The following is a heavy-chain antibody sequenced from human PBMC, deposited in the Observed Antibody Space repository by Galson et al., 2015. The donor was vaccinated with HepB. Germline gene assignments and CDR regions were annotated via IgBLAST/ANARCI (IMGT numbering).Heavy chain of an antibody. J-gene: IGHJ5*02. Sequence: SLRLSCAVSGFTFSSFAMNWVRQAPGKGLEWVSDISGSGDSTYYADSVKGRFTISRDNSKNTLYLQMNSLRAEDTALYYCAKAAYGDYVGWFDPWGQGTLVTVSS. V-gene: IGHV3-23*01. D-gene: IGHD4-17*01. CDR2: ISGSGDST. CDR1: GFTFSSFA. CDR3: AKAAYGDYVGWFDP.